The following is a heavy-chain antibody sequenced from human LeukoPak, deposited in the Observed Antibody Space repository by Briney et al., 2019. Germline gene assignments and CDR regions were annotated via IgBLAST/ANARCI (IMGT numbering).Heavy chain of an antibody. CDR3: ARGFDSSGYYFDY. CDR2: INHSGST. V-gene: IGHV4-34*01. Sequence: SETLSLTCAVYGGSFNGYYWSWIRQPPGKGLEWIGEINHSGSTNYNPSLKSRVTISVDTSKNQFSLKLSSVTAADTAVYYCARGFDSSGYYFDYWGQGTLVTVSS. D-gene: IGHD3-22*01. J-gene: IGHJ4*02. CDR1: GGSFNGYY.